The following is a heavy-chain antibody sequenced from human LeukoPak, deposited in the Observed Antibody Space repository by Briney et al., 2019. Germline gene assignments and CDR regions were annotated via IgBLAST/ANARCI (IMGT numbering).Heavy chain of an antibody. D-gene: IGHD3-22*01. J-gene: IGHJ4*02. Sequence: ASVKVSCKASGYTFTGYYMHWVRQAPGRGLEWMGWINPNSGGTNYAQKFQGWVTMTRDTSISTAYMELSRLRSDDTAVYYCARYYYDSSGYYLFDYWGQGTLVTVSS. CDR3: ARYYYDSSGYYLFDY. V-gene: IGHV1-2*04. CDR2: INPNSGGT. CDR1: GYTFTGYY.